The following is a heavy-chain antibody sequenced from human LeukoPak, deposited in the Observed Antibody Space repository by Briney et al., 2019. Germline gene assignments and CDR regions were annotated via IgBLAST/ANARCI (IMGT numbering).Heavy chain of an antibody. J-gene: IGHJ2*01. Sequence: PRGSLRLSCAASGFTFSSYGMHWVRQAPGKGLEWVTYIQYTGSAKYYADSVKGRFTISRDNSKNTLYLQMNSLRAEDTAVYYCAKSAACSVGSCYPWYFDLWGRGTLVTVSS. CDR2: IQYTGSAK. CDR1: GFTFSSYG. CDR3: AKSAACSVGSCYPWYFDL. D-gene: IGHD2-15*01. V-gene: IGHV3-30*02.